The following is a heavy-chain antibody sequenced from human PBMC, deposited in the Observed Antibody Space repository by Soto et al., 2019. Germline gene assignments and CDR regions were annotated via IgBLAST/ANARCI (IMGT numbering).Heavy chain of an antibody. D-gene: IGHD1-1*01. Sequence: ASVKVSCKASGYTFTGYYMHWVRQATGQGLEWMGWMNPNTGNSGYAQKFQGRVTMTSDTSISTAHMELSSLRSDDTAVYYCARRAETNGWNGFGADKYYFDFWGQGTLVTVSS. J-gene: IGHJ4*02. CDR2: MNPNTGNS. V-gene: IGHV1-8*02. CDR1: GYTFTGYY. CDR3: ARRAETNGWNGFGADKYYFDF.